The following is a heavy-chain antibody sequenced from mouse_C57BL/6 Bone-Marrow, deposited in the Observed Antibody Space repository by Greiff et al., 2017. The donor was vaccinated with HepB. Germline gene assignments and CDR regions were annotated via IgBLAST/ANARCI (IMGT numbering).Heavy chain of an antibody. CDR1: GYPFTTYP. J-gene: IGHJ2*01. CDR2: FHPYNDDT. V-gene: IGHV1-47*01. D-gene: IGHD1-1*01. CDR3: ARSLHYYGSSYDYFDY. Sequence: VQLQPSGAELVKPGASVKMSCKASGYPFTTYPIEWIKQNHGKSLEWIGNFHPYNDDTMNNEKFKGKATLTVKKSSSTVYLELRRLTSDDSAVYYCARSLHYYGSSYDYFDYWGQGTTLTVSS.